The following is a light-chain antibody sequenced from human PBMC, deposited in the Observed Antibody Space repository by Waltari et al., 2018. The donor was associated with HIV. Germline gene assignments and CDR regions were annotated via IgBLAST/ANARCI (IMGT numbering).Light chain of an antibody. Sequence: QSVLTQPPSVSAAPGQKVTISCSGSSSNIGNNYLSWYQQLPRSAPKLLIYDGTKRASGIPDRFSGSQSGTSASLGISGLQTGDEADYYCGTWDSSLSAVVFGGGTKLTVL. CDR2: DGT. V-gene: IGLV1-51*01. CDR1: SSNIGNNY. J-gene: IGLJ2*01. CDR3: GTWDSSLSAVV.